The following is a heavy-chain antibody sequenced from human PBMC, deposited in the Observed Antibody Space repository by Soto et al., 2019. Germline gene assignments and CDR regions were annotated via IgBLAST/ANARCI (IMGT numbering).Heavy chain of an antibody. Sequence: QVQLVESGGGVVQPGRSLRLSCAASGFTFSSYGMHWVRQAPGKGLEWVAVISYDVSNKYYADSVKGRFTISRDNSKNTLDLQMNRLRAEYTAVYYCENDRAPVVPAAINYRDVWGKGTTVTVSS. J-gene: IGHJ6*03. D-gene: IGHD2-2*02. CDR2: ISYDVSNK. CDR3: ENDRAPVVPAAINYRDV. V-gene: IGHV3-30*18. CDR1: GFTFSSYG.